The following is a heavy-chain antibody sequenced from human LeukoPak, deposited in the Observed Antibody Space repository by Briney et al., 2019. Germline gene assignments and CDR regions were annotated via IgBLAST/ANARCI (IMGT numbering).Heavy chain of an antibody. D-gene: IGHD3-16*01. CDR2: IKEDGSKK. CDR3: ARGPLRAFAYYYGMDV. V-gene: IGHV3-7*01. Sequence: PGGSLRLSGAASGFTFSNYYMGWVRQAPGKGLEWVANIKEDGSKKFYVDSVKGRFTISRDNAKNSLYMQMNSLRAEDTAVYYCARGPLRAFAYYYGMDVWGKGTTVTVSS. J-gene: IGHJ6*04. CDR1: GFTFSNYY.